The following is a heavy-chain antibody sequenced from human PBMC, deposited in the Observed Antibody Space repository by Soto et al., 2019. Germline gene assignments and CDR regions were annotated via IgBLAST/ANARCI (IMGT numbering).Heavy chain of an antibody. CDR1: GGSISSSSYY. V-gene: IGHV4-39*01. J-gene: IGHJ4*02. Sequence: PSETLSLTCTVSGGSISSSSYYWGWIRQPPGKGLEWIGSIYYSGSTYYSPSLKSRVTISVDTSKNQFSLKLSSVTAADTAVYYCARQDIAARSLNYWGQGTLVTVS. CDR3: ARQDIAARSLNY. D-gene: IGHD6-6*01. CDR2: IYYSGST.